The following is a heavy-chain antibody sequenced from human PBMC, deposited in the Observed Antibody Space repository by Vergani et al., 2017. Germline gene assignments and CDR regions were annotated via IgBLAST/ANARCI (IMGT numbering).Heavy chain of an antibody. CDR3: YTAHHDY. V-gene: IGHV3-15*01. J-gene: IGHJ4*02. CDR1: GITFKNVW. CDR2: IRSKNDGGTA. D-gene: IGHD2-2*02. Sequence: EVQVVESGGGLIKPGGSLRLSCVVSGITFKNVWINWVRQAPGKGLEWIGRIRSKNDGGTADYAAPLKGRFTISRDDSEDSAFLLVNNLKTEDTAVYFCYTAHHDYWVQGTLVTVSS.